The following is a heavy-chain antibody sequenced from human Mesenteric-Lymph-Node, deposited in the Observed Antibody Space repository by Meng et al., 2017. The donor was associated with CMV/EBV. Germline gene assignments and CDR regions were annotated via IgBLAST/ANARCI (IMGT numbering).Heavy chain of an antibody. CDR3: ARDRAWSRGWYCDY. D-gene: IGHD6-19*01. CDR2: IKQDGSEK. V-gene: IGHV3-7*01. CDR1: GFAFTSYW. Sequence: GESLKISCAASGFAFTSYWMTWVRQAPGKGLEWVANIKQDGSEKYYVDSVKGRFTISRDNAKNSLYLQMNSLRAEDTAVYYCARDRAWSRGWYCDYWGQGTLVTVSS. J-gene: IGHJ4*02.